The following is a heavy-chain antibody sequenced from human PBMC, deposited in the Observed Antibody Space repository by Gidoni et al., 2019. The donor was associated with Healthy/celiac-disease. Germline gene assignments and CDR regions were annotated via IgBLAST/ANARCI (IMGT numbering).Heavy chain of an antibody. V-gene: IGHV4-34*01. CDR1: GGSFSGYY. D-gene: IGHD5-12*01. CDR2: INHSGST. Sequence: QVQLQHWGAGLLKPSETLSLPCPVYGGSFSGYYWSWIRQPPGQGLEWIGEINHSGSTNYNPSLKSRVTISVDTSKNQFSLKLSSVTAADTAVYYCAREKRGYDPTAFDIWGQGTMVTVSS. J-gene: IGHJ3*02. CDR3: AREKRGYDPTAFDI.